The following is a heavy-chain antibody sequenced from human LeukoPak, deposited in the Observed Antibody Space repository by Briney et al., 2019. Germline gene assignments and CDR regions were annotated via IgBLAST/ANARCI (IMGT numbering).Heavy chain of an antibody. Sequence: ASVKVSCKVSGYTLTELSMHWVRQAPGKGLEWMGGFDPEDGETIYAQKFQGRVTMTEDTSTDTAYMELSSLRSEDTAVYYCATDLAHLGELSRNWFDPWGQGTLVTVSS. CDR1: GYTLTELS. V-gene: IGHV1-24*01. J-gene: IGHJ5*02. CDR2: FDPEDGET. CDR3: ATDLAHLGELSRNWFDP. D-gene: IGHD3-16*02.